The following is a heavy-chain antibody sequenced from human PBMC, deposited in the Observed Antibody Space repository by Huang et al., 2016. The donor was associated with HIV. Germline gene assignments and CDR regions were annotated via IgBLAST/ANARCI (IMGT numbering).Heavy chain of an antibody. CDR1: GFTFSSCG. J-gene: IGHJ3*02. D-gene: IGHD4-17*01. V-gene: IGHV3-30*02. Sequence: QVQMVESGGGVVQTGGSLRLSCAGSGFTFSSCGMHWVLQAPGKGREWVTFIRYDESNEYYAVSVKGRFTISRDNSKNTLYLQMNSLRAEDTAIYYCAKDLYGDYRGPFDIWGQGTMVTVSS. CDR3: AKDLYGDYRGPFDI. CDR2: IRYDESNE.